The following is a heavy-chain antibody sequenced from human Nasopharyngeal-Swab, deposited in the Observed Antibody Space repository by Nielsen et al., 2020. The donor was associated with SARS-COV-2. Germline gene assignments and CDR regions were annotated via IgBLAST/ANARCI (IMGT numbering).Heavy chain of an antibody. J-gene: IGHJ4*02. D-gene: IGHD3-16*01. CDR3: ARRTGGRGFDY. V-gene: IGHV4-34*01. CDR2: INHSGST. Sequence: WIRQPPGKGLEWLGEINHSGSTNYNPSLKSRVTMSVDTSKNQFSLNLSSVTAADTAVYYCARRTGGRGFDYWGQGTLVTVSS.